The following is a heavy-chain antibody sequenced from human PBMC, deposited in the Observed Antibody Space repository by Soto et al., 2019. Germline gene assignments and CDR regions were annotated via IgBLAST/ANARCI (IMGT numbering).Heavy chain of an antibody. CDR2: IYYSGST. CDR1: GGSISTYY. CDR3: ARTLRGYSYAEFDY. Sequence: SETLSLTCAVSGGSISTYYWSWIRQPPGKGLEWTGYIYYSGSTNYNPSLKSRVTISVDTSKNQFSLKLSSVTAADTAVYYCARTLRGYSYAEFDYWGQGTLVTVSS. J-gene: IGHJ4*02. V-gene: IGHV4-59*01. D-gene: IGHD5-18*01.